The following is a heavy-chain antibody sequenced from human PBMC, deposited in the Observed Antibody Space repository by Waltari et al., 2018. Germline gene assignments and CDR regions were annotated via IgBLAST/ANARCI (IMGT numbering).Heavy chain of an antibody. Sequence: EEQLVESGGGLVQPGGSLRLSCAASGFTFRTYWMHWVRQAPGKGLVWVSRITGDGTSTNYADSVKGRFTISRDNAKNTLYLQMNSLRPEDTAVYYCARGVQIDYFFDYWGQGALVTVSS. CDR2: ITGDGTST. J-gene: IGHJ4*02. CDR3: ARGVQIDYFFDY. V-gene: IGHV3-74*01. D-gene: IGHD2-21*01. CDR1: GFTFRTYW.